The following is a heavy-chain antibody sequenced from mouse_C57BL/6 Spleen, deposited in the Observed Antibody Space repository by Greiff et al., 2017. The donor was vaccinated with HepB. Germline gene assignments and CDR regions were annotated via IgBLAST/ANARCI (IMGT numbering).Heavy chain of an antibody. D-gene: IGHD1-1*01. V-gene: IGHV5-4*01. CDR1: GFTFSSYA. J-gene: IGHJ2*01. CDR3: AREGVTTVVAYYFDY. CDR2: ISDGGSYT. Sequence: DVMLVESGGGLVKPGGSLKLSCAASGFTFSSYAMSWVRQTPEKRLEWVATISDGGSYTYYPDNVKGRFTISRDNAKNNLYLQMSHLKSEDTAMYYCAREGVTTVVAYYFDYWGQGTTLTVSS.